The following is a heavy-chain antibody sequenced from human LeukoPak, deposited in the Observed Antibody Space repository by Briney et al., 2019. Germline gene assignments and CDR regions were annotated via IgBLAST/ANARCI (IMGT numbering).Heavy chain of an antibody. D-gene: IGHD2-15*01. CDR1: GFTFNRYV. CDR3: AKEQAGVHGRSFDY. CDR2: ISGSGGST. V-gene: IGHV3-23*01. J-gene: IGHJ4*02. Sequence: GGSLRLSCAASGFTFNRYVMSWVRQAPGKGLEWVSAISGSGGSTYYADSVKGRFAISRDNSKNTLYLQMNSLRAEDTAVYYCAKEQAGVHGRSFDYWGQGTLVTDSS.